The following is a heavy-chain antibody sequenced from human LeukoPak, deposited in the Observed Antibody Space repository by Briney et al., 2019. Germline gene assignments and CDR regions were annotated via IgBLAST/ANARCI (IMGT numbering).Heavy chain of an antibody. CDR1: GFTFSSYS. CDR3: ARDRDIVGATATAFDI. CDR2: ISSSSSTI. J-gene: IGHJ3*02. Sequence: GGSLRLSCAASGFTFSSYSMNWVRQAPGKGLEWVSYISSSSSTIYYADSVKGRFTISRDNAKNSLYLQMNSLRAEDTAVYYCARDRDIVGATATAFDIWGQGIMVTVSS. D-gene: IGHD1-26*01. V-gene: IGHV3-48*04.